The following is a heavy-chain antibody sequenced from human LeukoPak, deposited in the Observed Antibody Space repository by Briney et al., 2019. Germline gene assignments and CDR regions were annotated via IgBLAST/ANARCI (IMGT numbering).Heavy chain of an antibody. D-gene: IGHD3-10*01. CDR3: ARFPASNYYGSGSD. J-gene: IGHJ4*02. Sequence: SETLSLTCAVYGGSFSGYYWSWIRQPPGKGLEWIGEINHSGSTNYNPSLKSRVTISVDTSKDQFSLKLSSVTAADTAVYYCARFPASNYYGSGSDWGQGTLVTVSS. V-gene: IGHV4-34*01. CDR1: GGSFSGYY. CDR2: INHSGST.